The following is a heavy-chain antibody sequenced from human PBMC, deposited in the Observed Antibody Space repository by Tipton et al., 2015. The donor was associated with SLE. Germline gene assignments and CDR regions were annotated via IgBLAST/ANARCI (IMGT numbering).Heavy chain of an antibody. D-gene: IGHD3-3*01. CDR3: AREPLEVREWFDL. V-gene: IGHV4-39*07. CDR1: GGSISSGSYY. J-gene: IGHJ2*01. Sequence: TLSLTCTVSGGSISSGSYYWGWIRQPPGKGLEWIGCIYYSGSTYYNPSLKSRVTISVDTSKNQFSLKLSSVTAADTAVYYCAREPLEVREWFDLWGRGTLVTVSS. CDR2: IYYSGST.